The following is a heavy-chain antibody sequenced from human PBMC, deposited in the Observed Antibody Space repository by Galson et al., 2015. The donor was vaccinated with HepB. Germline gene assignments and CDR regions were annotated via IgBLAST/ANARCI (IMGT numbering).Heavy chain of an antibody. J-gene: IGHJ4*02. Sequence: CAISGDSVSSNTAAWNWIRQSPSRGLEWLGRTYYRSKWYNDYAESVKSRITINSDTFKNQLSLQLNSVTPEDTAVYYCARVDVQPGYDSGWYVGPFDYWGQGTLVTVSS. CDR1: GDSVSSNTAA. V-gene: IGHV6-1*01. D-gene: IGHD6-19*01. CDR2: TYYRSKWYN. CDR3: ARVDVQPGYDSGWYVGPFDY.